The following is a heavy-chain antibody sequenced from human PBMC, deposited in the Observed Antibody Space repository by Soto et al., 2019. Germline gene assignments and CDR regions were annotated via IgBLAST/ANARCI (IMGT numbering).Heavy chain of an antibody. CDR1: GGTFSSYA. V-gene: IGHV1-69*01. Sequence: QVQLVQSGAEVKKPGSSVKVSCKASGGTFSSYAISWVRQAPGQGLEWMGGIIPIFGTANYAQKFQGRVTITADESTSTPYMELSSLRSEDTAVYYCARASRFDSSGYYEYFQHWGQGTLVTVSS. CDR2: IIPIFGTA. J-gene: IGHJ1*01. CDR3: ARASRFDSSGYYEYFQH. D-gene: IGHD3-22*01.